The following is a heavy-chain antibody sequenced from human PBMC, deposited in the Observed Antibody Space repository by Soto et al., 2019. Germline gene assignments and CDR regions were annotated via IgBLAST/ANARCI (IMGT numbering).Heavy chain of an antibody. CDR1: GINFSDYG. V-gene: IGHV3-33*01. J-gene: IGHJ3*01. CDR2: IWYDGRQK. CDR3: EGRDDPFHV. Sequence: QVHLVESGGGVVRPGTSLRLSCAASGINFSDYGIHWVRQAPGTGLEWVAVIWYDGRQKYYADSVRGRFTISRDNSKKTVYLQLNSLRLEDTAVYYCEGRDDPFHVWGQGTIVTVSS.